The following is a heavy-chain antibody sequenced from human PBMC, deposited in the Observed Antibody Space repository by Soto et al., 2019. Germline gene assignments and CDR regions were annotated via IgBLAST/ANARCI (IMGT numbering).Heavy chain of an antibody. CDR3: ASMGLHLGEFSRTWFDP. CDR1: GGSISSGDYY. V-gene: IGHV4-31*03. Sequence: QVQLQESGPGLVKPSQTLSLTCTLSGGSISSGDYYWSWIRHPPGKGLEWIGNIYYRGRTNYNPSLTSRLNISLAAAIKQFVLKLSSVTAADTTVYYCASMGLHLGEFSRTWFDPWGQGTLVTVSS. D-gene: IGHD3-16*02. J-gene: IGHJ5*02. CDR2: IYYRGRT.